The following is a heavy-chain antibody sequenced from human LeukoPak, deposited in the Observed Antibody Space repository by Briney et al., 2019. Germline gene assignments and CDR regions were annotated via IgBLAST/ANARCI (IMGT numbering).Heavy chain of an antibody. CDR2: IRFDGSNK. D-gene: IGHD6-13*01. CDR3: ARTFQQLGLWDYYYMDV. J-gene: IGHJ6*03. V-gene: IGHV3-30*02. CDR1: GFTFSTYG. Sequence: PGGSLRLSCAASGFTFSTYGMHWVRQAPGKGLEWVSFIRFDGSNKYYADSVKCRFTISRDNSKNALYLQMNGLRAEDTAVYYCARTFQQLGLWDYYYMDVWGKGTTVTVSS.